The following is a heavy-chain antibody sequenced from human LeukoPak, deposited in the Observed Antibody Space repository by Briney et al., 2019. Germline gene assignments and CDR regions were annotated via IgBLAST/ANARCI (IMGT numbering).Heavy chain of an antibody. Sequence: SETLSLTCTVSGGSISSYYWNWIRQPAGKGLEWIGRIYTSGSTNYNPSLKSRVTMSVDTSKNQFSLKLRSVTAADTAVYYCARDQWDYYGWGSYYFRGWFDPWGQGTLVTVS. CDR1: GGSISSYY. CDR2: IYTSGST. V-gene: IGHV4-4*07. D-gene: IGHD3-10*01. J-gene: IGHJ5*02. CDR3: ARDQWDYYGWGSYYFRGWFDP.